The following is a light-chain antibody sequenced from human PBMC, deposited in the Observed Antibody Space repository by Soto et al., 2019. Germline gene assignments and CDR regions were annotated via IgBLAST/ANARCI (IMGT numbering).Light chain of an antibody. CDR3: HQANSFPFP. V-gene: IGKV1-12*02. CDR2: AAS. CDR1: QDIHTW. Sequence: DIQMTQSPSSVSASVGDRVTITCRASQDIHTWLAWYQQKPGKAPKLLIYAASSLQSGVPPRFSGSGSGTDFTLTISRLQHEDFATYYCHQANSFPFPFGGGTKVEIK. J-gene: IGKJ4*01.